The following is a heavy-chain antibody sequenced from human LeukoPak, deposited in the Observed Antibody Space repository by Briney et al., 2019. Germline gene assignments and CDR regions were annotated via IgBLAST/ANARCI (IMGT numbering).Heavy chain of an antibody. V-gene: IGHV3-21*01. D-gene: IGHD1-7*01. CDR1: GFTFSSYS. CDR3: AREGTGTNTLDY. J-gene: IGHJ4*02. Sequence: PGGSLRLSFAASGFTFSSYSMNWARQAPGKGLEWVSSISSRRSYIYYADSVKGRFTLSRDNAKNSLYLQMNSLRAEDTAVYYCAREGTGTNTLDYWGQRTLVTVSS. CDR2: ISSRRSYI.